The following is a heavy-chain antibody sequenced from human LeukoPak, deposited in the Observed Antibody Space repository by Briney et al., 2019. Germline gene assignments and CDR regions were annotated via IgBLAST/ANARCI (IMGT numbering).Heavy chain of an antibody. CDR3: VRGSIPERGLDY. V-gene: IGHV3-74*01. Sequence: HPGGSLRLSCVASGFAFRDYCMHWVRQVPGEGLLWVSRSCPRGNNQVYADSVKGRFSISRDDAKNSLYLQMNSLRGEDTAIYYCVRGSIPERGLDYWGQGARVTVSS. J-gene: IGHJ4*02. CDR2: SCPRGNNQ. D-gene: IGHD6-6*01. CDR1: GFAFRDYC.